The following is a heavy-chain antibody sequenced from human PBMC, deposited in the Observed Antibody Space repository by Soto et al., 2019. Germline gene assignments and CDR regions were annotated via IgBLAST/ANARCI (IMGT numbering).Heavy chain of an antibody. CDR3: AREGKTGPDAFDI. D-gene: IGHD7-27*01. CDR2: IIPIFGTA. J-gene: IGHJ3*02. V-gene: IGHV1-69*13. CDR1: GGTFSSYA. Sequence: ASVKVSCKASGGTFSSYAISWVRQAPGQGLEWMGGIIPIFGTANYAQKFQGRVTITADESTSTAYMELSSLRSEDTAVYYCAREGKTGPDAFDIWGQGTMVTVSS.